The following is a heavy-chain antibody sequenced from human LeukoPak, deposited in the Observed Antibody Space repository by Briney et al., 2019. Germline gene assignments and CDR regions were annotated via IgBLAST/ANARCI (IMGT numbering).Heavy chain of an antibody. V-gene: IGHV1-2*02. J-gene: IGHJ1*01. D-gene: IGHD6-13*01. CDR1: GYTFTGYY. Sequence: ASVKVSCKASGYTFTGYYMHWVRQAPGQGLEWMGWINPNSGGTNYAQKFQGRVTMTTDTSTSTAYMELRSLRSDDTAVYYCAREAHSSSWRSAEYFQHWGQGTLVTVSS. CDR3: AREAHSSSWRSAEYFQH. CDR2: INPNSGGT.